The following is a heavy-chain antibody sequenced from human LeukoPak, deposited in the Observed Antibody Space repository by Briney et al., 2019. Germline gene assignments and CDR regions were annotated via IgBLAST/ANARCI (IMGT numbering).Heavy chain of an antibody. CDR1: GFTFSSYA. CDR3: AREVAGYCSGGSCYSALWVNWFGP. CDR2: ISYDGSNK. Sequence: GGSLRLSCAASGFTFSSYAMHWVRQAPGKGLEWVAVISYDGSNKYYADSVKGRFTISRDNSKNTLYLQMNSLRAEDTAVYYCAREVAGYCSGGSCYSALWVNWFGPWGQGTLVTVSS. D-gene: IGHD2-15*01. J-gene: IGHJ5*02. V-gene: IGHV3-30*04.